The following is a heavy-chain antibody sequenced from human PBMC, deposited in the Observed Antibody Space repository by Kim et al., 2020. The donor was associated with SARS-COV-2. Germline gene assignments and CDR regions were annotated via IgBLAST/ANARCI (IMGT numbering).Heavy chain of an antibody. Sequence: SETLSLTCAVSGGSISSSNWWSWVRQPPGKGLEWIGEIYHSGSTNYNPSLKSRVTISVDKSKNQFSLKLSSVTAADTAVYYCARRTPLRPYYFDYWGQGTLVTVSS. CDR1: GGSISSSNW. CDR2: IYHSGST. V-gene: IGHV4-4*02. CDR3: ARRTPLRPYYFDY. J-gene: IGHJ4*02.